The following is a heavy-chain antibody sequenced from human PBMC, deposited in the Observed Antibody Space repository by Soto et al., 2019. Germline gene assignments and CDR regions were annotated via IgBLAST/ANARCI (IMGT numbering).Heavy chain of an antibody. V-gene: IGHV3-7*03. Sequence: PGGSLRLSCAASGFTFSTYGIHWVRHVPGKGLQWVANIKRDGSEKYYVDFVKGRFTISRDNADNSVFLDMNNLRVDDTATYYCARVRATDYEIDYWGQGALVTVSS. CDR3: ARVRATDYEIDY. J-gene: IGHJ4*02. D-gene: IGHD4-17*01. CDR1: GFTFSTYG. CDR2: IKRDGSEK.